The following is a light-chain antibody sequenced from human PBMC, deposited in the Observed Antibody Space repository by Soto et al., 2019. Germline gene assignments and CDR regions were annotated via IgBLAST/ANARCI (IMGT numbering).Light chain of an antibody. Sequence: QSVLTQPPSVSGAPGQRVTISCTGSSSNIGAGYDVHWYQQLPGTAPKLLIYGNSNRPSGVPDRFSGSKSGTSASLAITGLQAEDEADYYCQSYDSSLSVLYVFGTGTKFTVL. J-gene: IGLJ1*01. CDR3: QSYDSSLSVLYV. CDR2: GNS. V-gene: IGLV1-40*01. CDR1: SSNIGAGYD.